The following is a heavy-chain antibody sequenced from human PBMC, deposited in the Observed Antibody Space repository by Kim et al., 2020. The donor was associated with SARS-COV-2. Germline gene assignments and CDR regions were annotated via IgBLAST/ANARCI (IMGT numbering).Heavy chain of an antibody. V-gene: IGHV4-59*01. CDR2: IYSSGST. CDR3: AAYQFYYDRGGYFRRDA. CDR1: GGSISSYY. J-gene: IGHJ3*01. D-gene: IGHD3-22*01. Sequence: SETLSLTCSVSGGSISSYYWSWIRQLPGKGMEWIGYIYSSGSTNYNTSLKSRVSLSVDTSKNPFSLNLTSVTAADTAIYYCAAYQFYYDRGGYFRRDA.